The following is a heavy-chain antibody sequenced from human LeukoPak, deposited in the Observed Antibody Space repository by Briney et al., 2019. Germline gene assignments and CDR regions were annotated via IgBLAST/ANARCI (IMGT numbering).Heavy chain of an antibody. CDR2: IYHGDSDT. CDR1: GYSFTSYW. D-gene: IGHD3-10*01. V-gene: IGHV5-51*01. J-gene: IGHJ4*02. CDR3: ARLLDYGSGSYPSRYFDY. Sequence: GESLKISCKGSGYSFTSYWIGWGRQMAGKGLEWMGIIYHGDSDTRYSQFFRSQATISADQSIRTAHLQWSSLKASDTAMYYCARLLDYGSGSYPSRYFDYWGQGTLVTVSS.